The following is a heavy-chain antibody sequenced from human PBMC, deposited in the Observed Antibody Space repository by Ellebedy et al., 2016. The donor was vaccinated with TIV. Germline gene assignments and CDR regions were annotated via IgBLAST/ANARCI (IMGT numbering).Heavy chain of an antibody. CDR1: GFTFSSYS. CDR3: ARDGSHQDPQQLVPLDECY. V-gene: IGHV3-48*01. J-gene: IGHJ4*02. D-gene: IGHD6-13*01. Sequence: GGSLRLFCAASGFTFSSYSMNWVRQAPGKGLEWVSYISSSSSTIYYADSVKGRFTISRDNAKNSLYLQMNSLRAEDTAVYYCARDGSHQDPQQLVPLDECYWGQGTLVTVSS. CDR2: ISSSSSTI.